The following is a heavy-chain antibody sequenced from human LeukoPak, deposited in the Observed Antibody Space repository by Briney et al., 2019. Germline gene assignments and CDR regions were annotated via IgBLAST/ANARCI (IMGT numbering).Heavy chain of an antibody. CDR3: ARDLDWVFDL. Sequence: ASVKVSCKASGYTFTDYNFSWVRQAPGQGLEWMGWISTYNGNTKYAQNLQGRVTMTTDTSTSTAYMELRSLRSDDTAVYYCARDLDWVFDLWGPGTLVTVPS. CDR1: GYTFTDYN. V-gene: IGHV1-18*01. D-gene: IGHD3-9*01. J-gene: IGHJ2*01. CDR2: ISTYNGNT.